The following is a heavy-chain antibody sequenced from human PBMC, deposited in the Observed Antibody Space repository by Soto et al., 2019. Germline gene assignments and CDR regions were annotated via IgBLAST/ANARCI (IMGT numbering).Heavy chain of an antibody. Sequence: QVQLVESGGGVVQPGRSLRLSCAASGFTFSKYAMHWVRQAPGKGLEWVAGISYDGSNKYYADSVKGRFTISRDTSKNTLYLQMNSLRPEDTAVYYCARDTTELLLWFGSTFDYWGQGTLVTVSS. J-gene: IGHJ4*02. D-gene: IGHD3-10*01. CDR1: GFTFSKYA. CDR3: ARDTTELLLWFGSTFDY. V-gene: IGHV3-30-3*01. CDR2: ISYDGSNK.